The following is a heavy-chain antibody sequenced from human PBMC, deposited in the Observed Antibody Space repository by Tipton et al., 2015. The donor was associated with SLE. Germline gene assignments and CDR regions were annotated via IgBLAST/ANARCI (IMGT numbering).Heavy chain of an antibody. CDR2: ISYDGRT. D-gene: IGHD7-27*01. CDR3: ARGPNWGLDDAFDI. Sequence: TLSLTCTVSGGSVTSSGYYWSWIRQHPGKGLEWIGFISYDGRTKYNPSLKSRVTISLDTSKTQFFLRLSSVTAADTAVYFCARGPNWGLDDAFDIWRQATMVSVSS. V-gene: IGHV4-31*03. J-gene: IGHJ3*02. CDR1: GGSVTSSGYY.